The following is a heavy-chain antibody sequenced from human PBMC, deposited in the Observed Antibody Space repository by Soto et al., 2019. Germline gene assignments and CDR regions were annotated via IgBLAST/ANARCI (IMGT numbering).Heavy chain of an antibody. Sequence: ASVKVSCKTSGYIFTDHLIHWVRQSPGQGLQWVGWVHPDSGGTNVAQAFQDRVTMTADTSITTAYMDLARLRPDDTAIFYCPRGAQGFFPVSGIYFYFDHWGQGTPVTVSS. V-gene: IGHV1-2*02. D-gene: IGHD3-22*01. CDR1: GYIFTDHL. J-gene: IGHJ4*02. CDR2: VHPDSGGT. CDR3: PRGAQGFFPVSGIYFYFDH.